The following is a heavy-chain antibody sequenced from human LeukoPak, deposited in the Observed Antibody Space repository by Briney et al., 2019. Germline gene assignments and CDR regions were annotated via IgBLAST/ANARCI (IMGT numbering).Heavy chain of an antibody. CDR3: ARSPGGSPSEVGYFDY. D-gene: IGHD1-26*01. J-gene: IGHJ4*02. CDR1: GYTFTSYG. V-gene: IGHV5-51*01. Sequence: KVSCKASGYTFTSYGISWVRQMPGKGLEWMGIIYPGDSDTRYSPSFQGQVTISADKSISTAYLQWSSLKASDTAMYYCARSPGGSPSEVGYFDYWGQGTLVTVSS. CDR2: IYPGDSDT.